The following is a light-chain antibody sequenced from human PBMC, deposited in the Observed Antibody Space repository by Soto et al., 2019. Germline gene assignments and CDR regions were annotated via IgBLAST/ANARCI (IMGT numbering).Light chain of an antibody. CDR3: QSFDSSRFYV. Sequence: QSALTQPPSVSGAPGQRVTISYTGSSSNIGTGYDVHWYQQLPGTAPKLLIYGNSNRPSGVPDRFSGSKSGTSASLAITGLQAEDEADYYCQSFDSSRFYVFGTGTKVTVL. J-gene: IGLJ1*01. CDR2: GNS. V-gene: IGLV1-40*01. CDR1: SSNIGTGYD.